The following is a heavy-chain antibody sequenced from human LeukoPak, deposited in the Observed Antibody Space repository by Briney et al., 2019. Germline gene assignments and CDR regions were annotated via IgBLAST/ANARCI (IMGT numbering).Heavy chain of an antibody. CDR3: ARAGFLGGFDI. CDR1: GGSIGSYY. J-gene: IGHJ3*02. V-gene: IGHV4-59*01. D-gene: IGHD3-3*01. CDR2: FYYTGST. Sequence: PSETLSLTCTVSGGSIGSYYWSWIRQPPGKGLEWIGYFYYTGSTNYNPSLKSRVTISADTSKTQFSLKLNSVTAADTAVYYCARAGFLGGFDIWGQGTMVTVSS.